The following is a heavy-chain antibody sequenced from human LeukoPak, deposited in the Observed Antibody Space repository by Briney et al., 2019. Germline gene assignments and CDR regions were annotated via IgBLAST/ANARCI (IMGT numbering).Heavy chain of an antibody. CDR3: ARDAPRMSGGTLEY. V-gene: IGHV3-21*01. Sequence: GGSLRLSCATSGFTFSVYTMNWVRQAPGKGLEWISSISSDGTYIYYADSVKGRFTISRDNAKNSLFLQMDSLRAEDTAVYYCARDAPRMSGGTLEYWGQGTLVTVSS. J-gene: IGHJ4*02. CDR2: ISSDGTYI. D-gene: IGHD2-15*01. CDR1: GFTFSVYT.